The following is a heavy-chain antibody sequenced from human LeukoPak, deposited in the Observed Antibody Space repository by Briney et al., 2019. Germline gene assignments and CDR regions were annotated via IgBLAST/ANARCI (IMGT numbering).Heavy chain of an antibody. V-gene: IGHV4-4*02. CDR1: GGSISSSNW. J-gene: IGHJ5*02. CDR3: ARGFRITIFGVVIYNWFDP. D-gene: IGHD3-3*01. Sequence: SETLSLTCAVSGGSISSSNWWSWVRQPPGKGLEWIGEIYHSGSTNYNPSLKSRVTISVDTSKNQFSLKLSSVTAADTAVYYCARGFRITIFGVVIYNWFDPWGQGTLVTVSS. CDR2: IYHSGST.